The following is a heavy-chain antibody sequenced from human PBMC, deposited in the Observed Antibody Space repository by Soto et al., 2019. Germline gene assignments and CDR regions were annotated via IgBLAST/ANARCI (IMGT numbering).Heavy chain of an antibody. V-gene: IGHV1-18*01. J-gene: IGHJ5*01. D-gene: IGHD2-2*01. Sequence: QVQLVQSGAELRKPGASVKVSCKTSGYAFRNYGISWVRQAPGQGLEWMGWINTYNSYTHSAKKFQGRVIMTIESSTSSAFLEVRNVRSDDTAVYYCAQNITSRIDSWGQGTLVTVSS. CDR2: INTYNSYT. CDR3: AQNITSRIDS. CDR1: GYAFRNYG.